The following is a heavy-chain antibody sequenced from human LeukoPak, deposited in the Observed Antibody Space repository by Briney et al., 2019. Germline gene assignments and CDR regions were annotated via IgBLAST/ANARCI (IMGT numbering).Heavy chain of an antibody. V-gene: IGHV4-59*08. J-gene: IGHJ4*02. Sequence: SETLSVTSTVSGGSISSYYWSWIRQPPGKGLEWIGYIYDSGSTNYNPCLKSRVPISVDTSKNQSALKLRSVTAVDTAGYYCACSSWYGKFDYWGQGTLVTVSS. D-gene: IGHD6-13*01. CDR2: IYDSGST. CDR3: ACSSWYGKFDY. CDR1: GGSISSYY.